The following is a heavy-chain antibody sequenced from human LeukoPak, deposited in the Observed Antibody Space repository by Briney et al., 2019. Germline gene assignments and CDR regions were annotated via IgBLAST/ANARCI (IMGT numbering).Heavy chain of an antibody. CDR1: GFTFSDYY. D-gene: IGHD1-14*01. J-gene: IGHJ4*02. Sequence: GGSLRLSCAASGFTFSDYYMSWIRQAPGKGLEWVSYISTSSGYTNYADSVKGRFTISRDNAKNSLYLQMNSLRAEDTARYYCARRITGGTPEQWGQRPLVIVSS. CDR3: ARRITGGTPEQ. V-gene: IGHV3-11*03. CDR2: ISTSSGYT.